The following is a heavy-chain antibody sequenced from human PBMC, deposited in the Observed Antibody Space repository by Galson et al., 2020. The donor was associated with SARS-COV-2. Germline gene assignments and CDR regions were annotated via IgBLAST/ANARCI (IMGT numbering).Heavy chain of an antibody. CDR2: ISDSGGST. D-gene: IGHD3-22*01. CDR1: GFTFSSYA. Sequence: GESLKISCAASGFTFSSYAMSWVRQAPGKGLEWVSAISDSGGSTYYADSVKGRFTISRDNSKNTLYLQMNSLRAEDTAVYYCAKDRLEGWSYYYDSSGYYSGYWGQGTLVTVSS. J-gene: IGHJ4*02. V-gene: IGHV3-23*01. CDR3: AKDRLEGWSYYYDSSGYYSGY.